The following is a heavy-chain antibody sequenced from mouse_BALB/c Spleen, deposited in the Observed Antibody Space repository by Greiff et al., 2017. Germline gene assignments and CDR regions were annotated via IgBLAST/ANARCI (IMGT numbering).Heavy chain of an antibody. J-gene: IGHJ4*01. CDR2: LSDGGSYT. V-gene: IGHV5-4*02. Sequence: EVKLVESGGGLVKPGGSLKLSCAASGFTFSDYYMYWVRQTPEKRLEWVATLSDGGSYTYYPDSVKGRFTISRDNAKNNRYLQMSSLKSEDTAMYYCARAPYGNPYAMDYWGQGTSVTVSS. CDR1: GFTFSDYY. CDR3: ARAPYGNPYAMDY. D-gene: IGHD2-1*01.